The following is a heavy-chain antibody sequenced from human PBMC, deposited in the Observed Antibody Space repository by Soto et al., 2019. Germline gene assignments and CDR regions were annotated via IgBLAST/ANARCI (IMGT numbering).Heavy chain of an antibody. D-gene: IGHD2-2*03. Sequence: GGSLRLSCAASGFTFSSYGMHWVRQAPGKGLEWVAVIWYDGSNKYYADSVKGRFTISRDNSKNTLYLQMNSLRAEDTAVYYCARDGYCSSTSCLRPIQLWLGGDYWGQGTLVTVSS. CDR2: IWYDGSNK. CDR1: GFTFSSYG. CDR3: ARDGYCSSTSCLRPIQLWLGGDY. V-gene: IGHV3-33*01. J-gene: IGHJ4*02.